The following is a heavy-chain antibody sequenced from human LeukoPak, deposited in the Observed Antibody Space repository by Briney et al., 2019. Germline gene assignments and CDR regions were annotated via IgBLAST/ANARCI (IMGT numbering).Heavy chain of an antibody. J-gene: IGHJ5*02. CDR2: IYYSGST. D-gene: IGHD3-10*01. Sequence: PSETLSLTCTVSGGSISSYYWSWIRQPPGKGLEWIGYIYYSGSTNYNPSLKSRVTISVDTSKNQFSLKLSSVAAADTAVYYCARGDYYGSGSHQFAYNWFDPWGQGTLVTVSS. CDR3: ARGDYYGSGSHQFAYNWFDP. CDR1: GGSISSYY. V-gene: IGHV4-59*01.